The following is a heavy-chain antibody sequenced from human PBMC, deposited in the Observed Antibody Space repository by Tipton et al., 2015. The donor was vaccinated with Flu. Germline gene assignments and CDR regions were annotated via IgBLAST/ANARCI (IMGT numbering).Heavy chain of an antibody. D-gene: IGHD3-10*01. V-gene: IGHV4-59*12. CDR1: GESITSYY. Sequence: GLVKPSETLSLTCSVSGESITSYYWSWIRQPPGKGLEWIGYVYSSGSTHYNPSLKSRVTISLDTSKSQFSLKLRSVTAADTAVYYCARGSGSGTYVIFDYWGQGTLVTVSS. CDR3: ARGSGSGTYVIFDY. CDR2: VYSSGST. J-gene: IGHJ4*02.